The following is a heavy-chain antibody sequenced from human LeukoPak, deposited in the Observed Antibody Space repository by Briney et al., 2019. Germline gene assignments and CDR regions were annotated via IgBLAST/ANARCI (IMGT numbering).Heavy chain of an antibody. CDR2: IIPIFGTA. V-gene: IGHV1-69*13. CDR1: GGTFSSYA. D-gene: IGHD3-3*01. Sequence: GASVKVSCKASGGTFSSYAISWMRQAPGQGLEWMGGIIPIFGTANYAQKFQGRVTITADESTSTAYMELSSLRSEDTAMYYCARDDDSTPDYWGQGTLVTVSS. CDR3: ARDDDSTPDY. J-gene: IGHJ4*02.